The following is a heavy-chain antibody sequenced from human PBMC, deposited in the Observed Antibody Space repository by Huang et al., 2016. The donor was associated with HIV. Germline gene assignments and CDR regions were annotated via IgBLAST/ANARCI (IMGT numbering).Heavy chain of an antibody. D-gene: IGHD3-22*01. J-gene: IGHJ4*02. CDR3: ARSLYDASGSSLNYFDY. V-gene: IGHV4-30-4*08. CDR2: IYSNGRT. CDR1: GGFIRSGGYY. Sequence: QVQLQESGPGLVKPSQTLSLTCTVSGGFIRSGGYYWSWIRQPPGKGLEWIGNIYSNGRTYDDPSLRSRVSISVDTSKNQFSLKLTSVTAADTAVFFCARSLYDASGSSLNYFDYWGQGTLVTVSS.